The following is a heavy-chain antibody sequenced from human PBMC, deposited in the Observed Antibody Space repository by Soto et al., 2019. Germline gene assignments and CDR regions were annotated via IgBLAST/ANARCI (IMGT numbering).Heavy chain of an antibody. CDR2: ISSYNGNT. CDR3: AREGPAPYYFYSMDV. J-gene: IGHJ6*02. V-gene: IGHV1-18*01. Sequence: VQLLQSGGEEQKHWPSVTVSCQTSDYRFTTYGISRVRQAPRQGLEWLGWISSYNGNTNYAQKLQDRVTVTTDAHSSTAYRELSSLRPDDTAVYYCAREGPAPYYFYSMDVWGPARTLTVSS. CDR1: DYRFTTYG.